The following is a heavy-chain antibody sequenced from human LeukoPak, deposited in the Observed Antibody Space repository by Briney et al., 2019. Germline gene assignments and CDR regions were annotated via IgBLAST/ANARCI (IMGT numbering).Heavy chain of an antibody. Sequence: PSETLSLTCTVSGGPISSSSYYWGWIRQPPGKGLERIRRIYYSGRPYYNPSLKSRVTISVDTSKNQFSLKLSSVTAADSAVYYCARHRGNYDFWSGYYRGGYYFDYWGQGTLVTVSS. V-gene: IGHV4-39*01. D-gene: IGHD3-3*01. CDR3: ARHRGNYDFWSGYYRGGYYFDY. J-gene: IGHJ4*02. CDR2: IYYSGRP. CDR1: GGPISSSSYY.